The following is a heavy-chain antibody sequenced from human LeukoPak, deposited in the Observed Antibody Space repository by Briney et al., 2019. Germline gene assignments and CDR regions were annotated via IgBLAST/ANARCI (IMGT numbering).Heavy chain of an antibody. CDR3: ARGSPFQE. J-gene: IGHJ4*02. V-gene: IGHV4-34*01. CDR1: GGSISGFY. CDR2: IDHSGDT. Sequence: SETLSLTCAVYGGSISGFYYTWIRQPPGKGLEWTGEIDHSGDTNYNPSLKSRATISIDTSKSQVFLKVTSVTAADAALYYCARGSPFQEWGQGTLVTVSS.